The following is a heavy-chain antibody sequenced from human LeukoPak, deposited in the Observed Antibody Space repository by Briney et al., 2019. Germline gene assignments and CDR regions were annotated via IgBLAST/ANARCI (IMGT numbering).Heavy chain of an antibody. CDR1: GSSIISSHH. CDR2: IYHSGSD. V-gene: IGHV4-38-2*02. J-gene: IGHJ4*02. CDR3: ARESDYDSTAYVF. Sequence: PSETLSLTCAVSGSSIISSHHWGWIRQPPGKGLEWLASIYHSGSDYYSPSLKRRVSISIDTSKNQFSLKVTSVTAADTAVYYCARESDYDSTAYVFWGLGAQVTVSS. D-gene: IGHD3-22*01.